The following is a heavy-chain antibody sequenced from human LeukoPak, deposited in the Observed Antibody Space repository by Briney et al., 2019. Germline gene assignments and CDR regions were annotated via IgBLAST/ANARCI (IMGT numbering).Heavy chain of an antibody. CDR2: ISWNSGSI. CDR3: AKDMGPLSGSGPEVYYFDY. J-gene: IGHJ4*02. V-gene: IGHV3-9*01. Sequence: GGSLRLSCAASGFTFDDYAMHWVRQAPGKGLEWVSGISWNSGSIGYADSVKGRFTISRDNAKNSLYLQMNSLRAEDTALYYCAKDMGPLSGSGPEVYYFDYWGQGTLVTVSS. CDR1: GFTFDDYA. D-gene: IGHD1-26*01.